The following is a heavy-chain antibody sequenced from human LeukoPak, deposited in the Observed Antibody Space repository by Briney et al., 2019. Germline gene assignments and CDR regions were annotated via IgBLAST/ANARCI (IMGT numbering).Heavy chain of an antibody. CDR1: GGSFSGYY. Sequence: SETLSLTCAVYGGSFSGYYWSWIRQPPGKGLEWIGEINHSGSTNYNPSLKSRVTISVDTSKNQFSLKLSSVTAADTAVYYCARGHHECAFDIWGQGTMVTVSS. CDR2: INHSGST. CDR3: ARGHHECAFDI. V-gene: IGHV4-34*01. J-gene: IGHJ3*02.